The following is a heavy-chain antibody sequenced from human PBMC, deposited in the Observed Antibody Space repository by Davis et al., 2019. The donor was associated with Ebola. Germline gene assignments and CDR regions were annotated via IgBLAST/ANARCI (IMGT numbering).Heavy chain of an antibody. V-gene: IGHV3-21*04. D-gene: IGHD2-2*01. CDR3: ANPLGNCSSTSCYDY. Sequence: PGGSLRLSCAASGFTFSSYSMNWVRQAPGKGLEWVSSISSSSSYIYYADSVKGRFTISRDNAKNSLYLQMNSLRAEDTAVYYCANPLGNCSSTSCYDYWGQGTLVTVSS. CDR1: GFTFSSYS. J-gene: IGHJ4*02. CDR2: ISSSSSYI.